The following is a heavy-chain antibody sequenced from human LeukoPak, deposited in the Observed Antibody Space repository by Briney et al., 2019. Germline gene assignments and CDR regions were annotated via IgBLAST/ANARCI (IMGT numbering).Heavy chain of an antibody. D-gene: IGHD3-16*02. J-gene: IGHJ4*02. CDR1: GYTFTSYG. Sequence: GASVKVSCKASGYTFTSYGISWVRQAPGQGLKWMGWISAYNGNTNYAQKLQGRVTMTTDTSTSTAYMELRSLRSDDTAVYYCARGYYDYVWGSYPHDYWGPGTLVTVSS. CDR2: ISAYNGNT. V-gene: IGHV1-18*01. CDR3: ARGYYDYVWGSYPHDY.